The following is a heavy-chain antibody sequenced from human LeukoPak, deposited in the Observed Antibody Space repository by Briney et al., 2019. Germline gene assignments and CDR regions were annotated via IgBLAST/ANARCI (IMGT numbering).Heavy chain of an antibody. CDR1: GFTFTSYT. Sequence: GGSLRLSCAASGFTFTSYTMNWVRQAPGKGLEWVSSISSSSSDISYADSLKGRFTISRDNANNLLYVQMNSLRAEDTAVYFCAREMNDRELDFYYGMDVWGQGTTVTISS. CDR2: ISSSSSDI. J-gene: IGHJ6*02. D-gene: IGHD1-1*01. CDR3: AREMNDRELDFYYGMDV. V-gene: IGHV3-21*01.